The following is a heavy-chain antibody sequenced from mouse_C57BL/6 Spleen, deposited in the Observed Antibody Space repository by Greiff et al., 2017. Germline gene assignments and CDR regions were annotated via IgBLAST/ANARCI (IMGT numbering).Heavy chain of an antibody. CDR2: IRLKSDNYAT. J-gene: IGHJ3*01. D-gene: IGHD1-1*01. CDR1: GFTFSNYW. Sequence: EVKVEESGGGLVQPGGSMKLSCVASGFTFSNYWMNWVRQSPEKGLEWVAQIRLKSDNYATHYAESVIGRFTISRDDSKSSVYLQMNNLRAEDTGIYYCTGPFYYGSSPFAYWGQGTLVTVSA. V-gene: IGHV6-3*01. CDR3: TGPFYYGSSPFAY.